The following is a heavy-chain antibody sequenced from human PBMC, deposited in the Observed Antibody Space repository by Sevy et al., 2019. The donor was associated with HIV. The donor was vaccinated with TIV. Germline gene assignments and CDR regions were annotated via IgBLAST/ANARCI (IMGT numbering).Heavy chain of an antibody. V-gene: IGHV3-21*01. CDR3: ARDLPSHDFWSGYYIYYYYGMDV. CDR2: ISSSSSYI. CDR1: GFTFSSYS. J-gene: IGHJ6*02. Sequence: GGSLRLSCAASGFTFSSYSMNWVRQAPGKGLEWVSSISSSSSYIYYADSVKGRFTISRDNAKNSLYLQMNRLRAEDTAVYYCARDLPSHDFWSGYYIYYYYGMDVWGQGTTVTVSS. D-gene: IGHD3-3*01.